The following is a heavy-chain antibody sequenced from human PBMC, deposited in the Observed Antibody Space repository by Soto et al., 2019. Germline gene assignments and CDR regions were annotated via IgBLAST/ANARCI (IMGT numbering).Heavy chain of an antibody. Sequence: SDTLSLTGSVSSDSMNSGGYYWSWIRQHPGKGLEWIGYIYSNGDTYYNPSLKSRVNISVDTSKNQFSLNLTSVTAAYTAVYYCERRGGSSSGYYYYGMDVWGQGNTFTVCS. CDR3: ERRGGSSSGYYYYGMDV. V-gene: IGHV4-31*03. D-gene: IGHD6-6*01. J-gene: IGHJ6*02. CDR1: SDSMNSGGYY. CDR2: IYSNGDT.